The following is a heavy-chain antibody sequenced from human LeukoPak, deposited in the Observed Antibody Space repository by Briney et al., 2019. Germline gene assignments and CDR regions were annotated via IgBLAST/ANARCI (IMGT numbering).Heavy chain of an antibody. CDR1: GFTFSSYS. CDR3: ARDGAARGSGSFGD. V-gene: IGHV3-21*01. D-gene: IGHD3-10*01. J-gene: IGHJ4*02. CDR2: ISSSSSYI. Sequence: GGSLRLSCAASGFTFSSYSMNWVRQAPGKGLEWVSSISSSSSYIYYADSVKGRFTISRDNAKNSLYLQMNSLRAEDTAVYFCARDGAARGSGSFGDWGQGTLITVSS.